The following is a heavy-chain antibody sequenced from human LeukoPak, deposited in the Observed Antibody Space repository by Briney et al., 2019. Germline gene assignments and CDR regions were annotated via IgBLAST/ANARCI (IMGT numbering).Heavy chain of an antibody. CDR1: GYTFTGSY. D-gene: IGHD5-24*01. V-gene: IGHV1-2*02. J-gene: IGHJ6*03. CDR3: ARDVAVEMATIRGYYYYYYMDV. CDR2: INPNSGGT. Sequence: ASVKVSCKASGYTFTGSYMHWVRQAPGQGLEWMGWINPNSGGTNYAQKFQGRVTMTRDTSISTAYMELSRLRSDDTAVYYCARDVAVEMATIRGYYYYYYMDVWGKGTTVTVSS.